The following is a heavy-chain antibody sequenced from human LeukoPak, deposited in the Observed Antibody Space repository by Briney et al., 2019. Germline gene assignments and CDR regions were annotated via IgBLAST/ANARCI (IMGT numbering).Heavy chain of an antibody. Sequence: PGGSLRLSCTGSGFTSGFNFGDYAVSWVRQAPGKGLEWVGFIGRKTNGGTTEYAAAVKGRFTISRDDSKSIAYLQMNSLKTEDTAVYHCTRALFNDYDMDVWGQGTTVTVSS. J-gene: IGHJ6*02. CDR2: IGRKTNGGTT. CDR3: TRALFNDYDMDV. V-gene: IGHV3-49*04. CDR1: GFTSGFNFGDYA.